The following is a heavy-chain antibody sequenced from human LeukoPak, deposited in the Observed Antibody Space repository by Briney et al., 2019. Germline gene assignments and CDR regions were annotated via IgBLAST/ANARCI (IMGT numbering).Heavy chain of an antibody. CDR1: GGSISSSNW. V-gene: IGHV4-4*02. Sequence: SETLSLTCAVSGGSISSSNWWSWVRQPPGKGLEWIGYIYYSGSTNYNPSLKSRVTISVDTSKNQFSLKLSSVTAADTAVYYCARINHNWFDPWGQGTLVTVSS. J-gene: IGHJ5*02. D-gene: IGHD1-14*01. CDR2: IYYSGST. CDR3: ARINHNWFDP.